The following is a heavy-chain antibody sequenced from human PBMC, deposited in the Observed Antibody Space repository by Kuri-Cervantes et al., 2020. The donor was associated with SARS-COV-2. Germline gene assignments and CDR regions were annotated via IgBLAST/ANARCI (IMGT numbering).Heavy chain of an antibody. D-gene: IGHD3-3*01. Sequence: GSLRLSCTVSGYSISSGYYWGWIRQPPGKGLEWIGYIYYSGSTYYNPSLRSRVTISVDTSKNQFSLKLSSVTAADTAVYYCARTYYDFWSGPLFGAFDIWGQGTMVTVSS. CDR2: IYYSGST. V-gene: IGHV4-38-2*02. J-gene: IGHJ3*02. CDR1: GYSISSGYY. CDR3: ARTYYDFWSGPLFGAFDI.